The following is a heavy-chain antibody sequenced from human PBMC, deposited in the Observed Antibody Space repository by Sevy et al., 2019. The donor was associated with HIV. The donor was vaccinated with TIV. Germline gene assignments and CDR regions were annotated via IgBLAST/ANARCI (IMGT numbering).Heavy chain of an antibody. V-gene: IGHV3-23*01. CDR1: GFTFSTYA. CDR3: TSHYDAGVGLDYLDY. D-gene: IGHD3-22*01. J-gene: IGHJ4*02. Sequence: GGSLRLSCAASGFTFSTYAMSWVRQAPGKGLEWVSGISASGDTTYYADSVKGRFTISRDKSESKLYLQMNRLRAADTAMYYCTSHYDAGVGLDYLDYWGQGTLVTVSS. CDR2: ISASGDTT.